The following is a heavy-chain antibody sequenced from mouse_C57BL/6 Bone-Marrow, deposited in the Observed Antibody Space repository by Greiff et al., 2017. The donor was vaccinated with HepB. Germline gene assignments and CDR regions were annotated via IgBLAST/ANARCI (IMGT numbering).Heavy chain of an antibody. CDR2: ISYDGSN. D-gene: IGHD3-3*01. J-gene: IGHJ3*01. CDR3: AGWSWFAY. V-gene: IGHV3-6*01. Sequence: ESGPGLVKPSQSLSLTCSVTGYSITSGYYWNWIRQFPGNKLEWMGYISYDGSNNYNPSLKNRISITRDTSKNQFFLKLNSVTTEDTATYDCAGWSWFAYWGQGTLVTVSA. CDR1: GYSITSGYY.